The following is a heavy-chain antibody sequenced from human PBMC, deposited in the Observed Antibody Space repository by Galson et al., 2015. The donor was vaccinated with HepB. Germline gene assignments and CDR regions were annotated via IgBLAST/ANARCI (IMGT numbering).Heavy chain of an antibody. CDR3: AKERGGSYYREDQFDY. J-gene: IGHJ4*02. CDR2: IRYDGSNK. V-gene: IGHV3-30*02. D-gene: IGHD1-26*01. Sequence: SLRLSCAASGFTFSSYGMHWVRQAPGKGLEWVGFIRYDGSNKYYADSVKGRFTISRDNSKNTPYLQMNSLRAEDTAVYYCAKERGGSYYREDQFDYWGQGTLVTVSS. CDR1: GFTFSSYG.